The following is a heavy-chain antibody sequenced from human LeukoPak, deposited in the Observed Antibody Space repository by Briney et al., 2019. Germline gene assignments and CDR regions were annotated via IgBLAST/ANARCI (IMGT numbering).Heavy chain of an antibody. CDR2: IKEDGTEK. V-gene: IGHV3-7*03. J-gene: IGHJ4*02. CDR3: AGGGGWTAED. CDR1: KFTFTNYW. D-gene: IGHD3/OR15-3a*01. Sequence: PGGSLRLSCVASKFTFTNYWMTWVRQAPGKGLEWVANIKEDGTEKHYADSVKGRFTISRGNTENSVYLQMNSLRVEDTAVHFCAGGGGWTAEDWGQGTQVTVSS.